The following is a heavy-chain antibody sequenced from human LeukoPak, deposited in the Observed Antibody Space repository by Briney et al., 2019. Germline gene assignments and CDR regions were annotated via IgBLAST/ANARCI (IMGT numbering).Heavy chain of an antibody. V-gene: IGHV3-23*01. D-gene: IGHD4-17*01. CDR2: ISGSGGST. Sequence: GGSLRLSCAASGFTFSSYAMSWVRQAPGKGLEWVSAISGSGGSTYYADSVKGRFTISRDNSKNTLYLQMNSLRAEDTAVYYCAKVGAYGDYARHDYWGQGTLVTVSS. CDR1: GFTFSSYA. CDR3: AKVGAYGDYARHDY. J-gene: IGHJ4*02.